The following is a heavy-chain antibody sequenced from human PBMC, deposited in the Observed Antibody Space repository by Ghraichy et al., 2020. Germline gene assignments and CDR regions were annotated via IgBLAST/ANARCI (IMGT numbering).Heavy chain of an antibody. CDR2: ISWNSGRI. CDR3: TKESNYYGSGSYQNWFDP. D-gene: IGHD3-10*01. CDR1: GFTFDDYA. J-gene: IGHJ5*02. Sequence: SLRLSCAASGFTFDDYAMHWVRQAPGKGLEWVSGISWNSGRIGYADSVKGRFTISRDNAKNSLYLQMNSLRAEDTALYYCTKESNYYGSGSYQNWFDPWGQGTLVTVSS. V-gene: IGHV3-9*01.